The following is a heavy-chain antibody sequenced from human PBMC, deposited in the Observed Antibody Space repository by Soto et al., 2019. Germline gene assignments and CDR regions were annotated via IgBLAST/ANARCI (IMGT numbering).Heavy chain of an antibody. CDR2: IYYSGST. V-gene: IGHV4-59*01. CDR3: ARINDSGDYYYGMGV. Sequence: SETLSLTCTVSGGSISSYYWSWIRQPPGKGLEWIGYIYYSGSTNYNPSLKSRVTISVDTSKNQFSLKLSSVTAADTAVCYCARINDSGDYYYGMGVWHQGTTVTVSS. J-gene: IGHJ6*02. CDR1: GGSISSYY. D-gene: IGHD4-17*01.